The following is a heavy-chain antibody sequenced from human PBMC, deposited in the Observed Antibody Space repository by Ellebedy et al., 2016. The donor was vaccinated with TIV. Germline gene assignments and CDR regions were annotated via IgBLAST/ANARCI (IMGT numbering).Heavy chain of an antibody. D-gene: IGHD5-24*01. V-gene: IGHV4-61*08. CDR2: VHYSGST. CDR3: AREGTDGYNYFDY. CDR1: GGSVSSGDYY. J-gene: IGHJ4*02. Sequence: MPSETLSLTCTVSGGSVSSGDYYWNWIRQPPGKGLEWLAYVHYSGSTNYNPSLESRVTIAVDTSKNQVSLKLTSVTAADTAVYYCAREGTDGYNYFDYWGRGTLVTVSS.